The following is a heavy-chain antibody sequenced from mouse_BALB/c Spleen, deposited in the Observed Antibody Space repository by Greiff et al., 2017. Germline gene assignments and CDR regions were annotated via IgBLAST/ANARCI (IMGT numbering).Heavy chain of an antibody. V-gene: IGHV5-6-5*01. Sequence: EVQGVESGGGLVKPGGSLKLSCAASGFTFSSYAMSWVRQTPEKRLEWVASISSGGSTYYPDSVKGRFTISRDNARNILYLQMSSLRSEDTAMYYCAREARSRGYAMDYWGQGTSVTVSS. CDR3: AREARSRGYAMDY. D-gene: IGHD1-1*01. J-gene: IGHJ4*01. CDR2: ISSGGST. CDR1: GFTFSSYA.